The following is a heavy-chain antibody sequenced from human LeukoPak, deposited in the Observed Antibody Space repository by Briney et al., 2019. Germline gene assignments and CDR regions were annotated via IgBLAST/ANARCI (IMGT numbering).Heavy chain of an antibody. J-gene: IGHJ4*02. CDR1: GLGFRIYW. CDR3: AKDFRGATDY. V-gene: IGHV3-7*01. CDR2: IKEEGSEK. Sequence: PGGSLRLSCIASGLGFRIYWMSWVRQAPGKGLEWVATIKEEGSEKYYVDSVKGRFTIFRDNAKNSLYLQMNSLRAEDTAVYYCAKDFRGATDYWGQGTLVTVSS. D-gene: IGHD1-26*01.